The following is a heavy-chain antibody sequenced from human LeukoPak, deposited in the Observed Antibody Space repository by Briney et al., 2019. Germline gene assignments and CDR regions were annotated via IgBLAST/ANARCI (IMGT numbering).Heavy chain of an antibody. CDR3: ARLRRVRGGRMEFDS. V-gene: IGHV4-39*01. J-gene: IGHJ4*02. CDR2: IYFGGTT. D-gene: IGHD3-10*01. Sequence: SQTLSLTCTVSSVSISDSNYFWGWIRQPPGKGLQWIGSIYFGGTTYYNAPLKSRVTLSLDTSKNLFSLTLSSVTAADPAIHYCARLRRVRGGRMEFDSWGQGTLVTVSS. CDR1: SVSISDSNYF.